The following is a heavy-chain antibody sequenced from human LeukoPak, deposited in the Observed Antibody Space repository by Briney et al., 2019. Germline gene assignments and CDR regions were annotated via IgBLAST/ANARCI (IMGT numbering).Heavy chain of an antibody. V-gene: IGHV4-39*01. Sequence: PSETLSLTCTVSGGSVSSHTYYWGWIRQPPGKGLEWIGSMHYIGSSYYNPSLKSRVTISIDTSKNQFSLNLSSVTAADTAVNYCARKTYSSGWHVPIDYWGRGTLVTVSS. D-gene: IGHD6-19*01. CDR2: MHYIGSS. J-gene: IGHJ4*02. CDR3: ARKTYSSGWHVPIDY. CDR1: GGSVSSHTYY.